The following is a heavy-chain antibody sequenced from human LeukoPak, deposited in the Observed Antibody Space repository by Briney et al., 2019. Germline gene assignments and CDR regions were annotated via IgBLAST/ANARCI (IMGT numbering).Heavy chain of an antibody. CDR1: EFTFRSYA. CDR3: ASPARRITIFGVPFDY. D-gene: IGHD3-3*01. Sequence: GGCLRLSCVASEFTFRSYAMHWVRRAPGKGLEWVATVSYDGSNEYYADSVKGRFTISRDNSKNTLYLQMNTLRPEDTAVYYCASPARRITIFGVPFDYWGQGTLVTVSS. V-gene: IGHV3-30-3*01. CDR2: VSYDGSNE. J-gene: IGHJ4*02.